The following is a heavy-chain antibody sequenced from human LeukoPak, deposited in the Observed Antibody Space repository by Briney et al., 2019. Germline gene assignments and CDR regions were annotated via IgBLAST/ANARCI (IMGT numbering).Heavy chain of an antibody. CDR3: AKGSGINHYHWIDP. J-gene: IGHJ5*02. CDR1: GFTFSSYA. D-gene: IGHD1-14*01. Sequence: SGGSLRLSCAASGFTFSSYAMNWVRQAPGKGLEWVSGISGSGGSTYYADSVKGRFTISSDNSKNTLYLQMNSLRAEDTALYYCAKGSGINHYHWIDPWGQGTLVTVSS. CDR2: ISGSGGST. V-gene: IGHV3-23*01.